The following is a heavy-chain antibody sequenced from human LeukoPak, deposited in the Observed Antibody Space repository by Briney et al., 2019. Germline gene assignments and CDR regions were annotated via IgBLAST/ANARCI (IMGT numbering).Heavy chain of an antibody. CDR2: INPNSGGT. V-gene: IGHV1-2*02. CDR3: ASAFDDFFIPFDY. D-gene: IGHD3-3*01. Sequence: ASVKVSCKASGYIFTGYYMHWVRQAPGQGLEWMGWINPNSGGTNYAQKFQGRVTMARDTSISTAYMELSRLRSDDTAVYYCASAFDDFFIPFDYWGQGTLVTVSS. CDR1: GYIFTGYY. J-gene: IGHJ4*02.